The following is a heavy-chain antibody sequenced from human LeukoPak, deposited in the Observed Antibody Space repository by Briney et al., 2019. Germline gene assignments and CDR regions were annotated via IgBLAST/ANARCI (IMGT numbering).Heavy chain of an antibody. CDR2: ISSSSNYM. V-gene: IGHV3-21*01. J-gene: IGHJ4*02. CDR3: ARPLDSSNNYFDY. Sequence: GRSLRLSCAASGFTFSRNAMNWVRQAPGKGLEWVSFISSSSNYMSYADSVKGRFTISRDNAKSSLYLHMNSLRAEDTAVYYCARPLDSSNNYFDYWGQGTLVTVSA. CDR1: GFTFSRNA. D-gene: IGHD6-13*01.